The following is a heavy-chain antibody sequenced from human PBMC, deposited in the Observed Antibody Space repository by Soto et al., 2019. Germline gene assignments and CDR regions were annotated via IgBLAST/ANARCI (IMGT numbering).Heavy chain of an antibody. CDR3: ARESFWSGYYDY. D-gene: IGHD3-3*01. J-gene: IGHJ4*02. CDR2: ISGSSNTI. Sequence: EVLLVESGGDLVQPGGSLRLSCVASGFTFSSYSMNWVRQTPGKGLEWVSYISGSSNTIYYADSVKGRFTISRDNVKNSLFLQMNSLRAEDAAVYFCARESFWSGYYDYWGQGTLVTVSS. CDR1: GFTFSSYS. V-gene: IGHV3-48*01.